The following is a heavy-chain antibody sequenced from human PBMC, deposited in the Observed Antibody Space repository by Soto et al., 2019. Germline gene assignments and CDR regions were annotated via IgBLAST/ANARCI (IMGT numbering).Heavy chain of an antibody. Sequence: GGSLRLSCAASGFTFNTWMHWVRQAPGEGLVWVSSIDSDGSITGYADSVRGRFTISRDNAKNTLYLQMNSLRAEDTAVYYCATLGLKQAFWGQGTPVTVYS. J-gene: IGHJ4*02. D-gene: IGHD1-26*01. CDR3: ATLGLKQAF. V-gene: IGHV3-74*01. CDR1: GFTFNTW. CDR2: IDSDGSIT.